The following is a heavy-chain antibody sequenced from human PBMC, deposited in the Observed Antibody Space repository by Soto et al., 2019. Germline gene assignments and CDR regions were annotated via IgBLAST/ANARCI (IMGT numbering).Heavy chain of an antibody. V-gene: IGHV4-30-4*01. Sequence: PSETLSLTCSVSGGTITRGDHFWSWVRQSPGKGLEWLGYIYYSGSTYYNPSLKGRVMMTIDTSKHQFSLNLSSVTAADTAVFYCGRDQTAIDVWGQGTTVTVSS. J-gene: IGHJ6*02. CDR3: GRDQTAIDV. D-gene: IGHD5-18*01. CDR2: IYYSGST. CDR1: GGTITRGDHF.